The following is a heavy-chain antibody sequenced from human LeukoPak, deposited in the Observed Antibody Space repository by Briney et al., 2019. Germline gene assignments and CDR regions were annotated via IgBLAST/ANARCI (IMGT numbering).Heavy chain of an antibody. Sequence: PGGSLRLSCAASGFTYSNYSMNWVRQAPGKGLEWIPYISGSSSAIYYADSVKGRFTISRDNVKNSVYLQMNNLRDDDTAVYYCARGTMMNWGQGTLVTVSS. D-gene: IGHD3-22*01. CDR2: ISGSSSAI. CDR3: ARGTMMN. CDR1: GFTYSNYS. J-gene: IGHJ4*02. V-gene: IGHV3-48*02.